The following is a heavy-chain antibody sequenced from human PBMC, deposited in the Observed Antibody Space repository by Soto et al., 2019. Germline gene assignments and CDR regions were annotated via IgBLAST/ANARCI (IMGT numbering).Heavy chain of an antibody. CDR3: AKDSSSYYFNY. J-gene: IGHJ4*02. CDR2: ISWTSGSL. V-gene: IGHV3-9*01. Sequence: GGSLRFSCAPSGFTFDDYAMHWVRQATGKGLEWDSGISWTSGSLGYADSVQGRFTVSRDNAKNSLYLQMNSLRADATAVYYCAKDSSSYYFNYWGQGTFVTVPS. D-gene: IGHD6-13*01. CDR1: GFTFDDYA.